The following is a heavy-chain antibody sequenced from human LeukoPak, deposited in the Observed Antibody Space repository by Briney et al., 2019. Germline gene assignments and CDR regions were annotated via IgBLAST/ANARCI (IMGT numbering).Heavy chain of an antibody. V-gene: IGHV3-64*01. CDR2: MSTAGGTT. CDR1: GFTPTNFA. D-gene: IGHD2/OR15-2a*01. Sequence: PGGSLRLSCATSGFTPTNFAVHWVRQAPGKGLEYVSAMSTAGGTTYYANSVKGRFTMSRDKSKNAVYLQMGSLRPDDMAVYYCARGGSLSAYDSWGQGTLVTVSS. CDR3: ARGGSLSAYDS. J-gene: IGHJ4*02.